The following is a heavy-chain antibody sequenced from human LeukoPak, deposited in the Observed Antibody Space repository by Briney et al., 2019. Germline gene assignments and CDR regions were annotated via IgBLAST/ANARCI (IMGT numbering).Heavy chain of an antibody. Sequence: GGSLRLSCVASGFTFSSYGMDWVRQAPGKGLEWVAVISYDGSNKYYADSVKGRFTISRDNAKNTLYLQMNSLRGEDTAVYYCAKDKDFWSGYYRGVPYYYGMDVWGQGTTVTVS. CDR2: ISYDGSNK. V-gene: IGHV3-30*18. CDR3: AKDKDFWSGYYRGVPYYYGMDV. D-gene: IGHD3-3*01. J-gene: IGHJ6*02. CDR1: GFTFSSYG.